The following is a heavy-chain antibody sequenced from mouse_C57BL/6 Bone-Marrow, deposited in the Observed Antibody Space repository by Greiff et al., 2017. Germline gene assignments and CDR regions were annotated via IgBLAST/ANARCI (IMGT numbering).Heavy chain of an antibody. D-gene: IGHD1-1*01. Sequence: QVQLQQPGAELVMPGASVKLSCKASGYTFTSYWMHWVKQRPGQGLEWIGEIDPSDSYTNYNQKFKGKSTLTVDRSSSTAYIQLSSLTSEDSAVYCCHYGRDYWGQGTTLTVSA. J-gene: IGHJ2*01. CDR3: HYGRDY. CDR2: IDPSDSYT. V-gene: IGHV1-69*01. CDR1: GYTFTSYW.